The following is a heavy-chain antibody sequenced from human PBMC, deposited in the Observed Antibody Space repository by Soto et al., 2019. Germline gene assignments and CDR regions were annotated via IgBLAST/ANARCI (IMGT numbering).Heavy chain of an antibody. D-gene: IGHD3-22*01. V-gene: IGHV4-31*03. Sequence: QVQLQESGPGLVKPSQTLSLTCTVSGGSISSGGYYWSWIRQHPGKGLEWIWYIYYSGSTYYNPSLMSRVTISVDTSKNQFSVNLSSMTAADTAVYYCARGGYLYDSRRYDWFDLWGQGALVTVSS. CDR2: IYYSGST. CDR1: GGSISSGGYY. J-gene: IGHJ5*02. CDR3: ARGGYLYDSRRYDWFDL.